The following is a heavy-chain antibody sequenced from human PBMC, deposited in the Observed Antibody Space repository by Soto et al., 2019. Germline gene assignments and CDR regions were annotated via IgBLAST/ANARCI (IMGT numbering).Heavy chain of an antibody. CDR1: GLTFSSYF. Sequence: GGSLRLSCAASGLTFSSYFMNWVRQAPGKGLEWVSAISGSGANTDYADSVKGRFTISRDNSKNTLYLQMNSLRAEDTALYYCAKDLHYYGMDVWGQGTTVTVSS. CDR2: ISGSGANT. V-gene: IGHV3-23*01. J-gene: IGHJ6*02. CDR3: AKDLHYYGMDV.